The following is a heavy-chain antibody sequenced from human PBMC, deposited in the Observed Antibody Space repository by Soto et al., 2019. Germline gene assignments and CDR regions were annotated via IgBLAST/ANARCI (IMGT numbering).Heavy chain of an antibody. V-gene: IGHV1-2*04. Sequence: QVHLVQSGAEVKKPGASVRVSCKASGYTFTEYYVHWVRQAPGQGPEWMGWINPNSGGTNFAQKFQGWVAMASDTSINTADLELSRLRSDATTVYYDARALGAWGDYYYGMDVWGQGTTVTVSS. D-gene: IGHD3-16*01. J-gene: IGHJ6*02. CDR2: INPNSGGT. CDR1: GYTFTEYY. CDR3: ARALGAWGDYYYGMDV.